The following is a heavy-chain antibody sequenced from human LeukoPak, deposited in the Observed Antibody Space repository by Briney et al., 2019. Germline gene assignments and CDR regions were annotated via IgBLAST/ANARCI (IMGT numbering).Heavy chain of an antibody. CDR2: IIPIFGTT. D-gene: IGHD6-19*01. CDR3: ARDSAEQWLTYYFDY. Sequence: SVKVSCKASGGTFSSYAFSWVRQAPGQGLEWMGGIIPIFGTTYYAQKYQGRVTITADESTSTVYMELSSLTSEDTAIYYCARDSAEQWLTYYFDYWGQGTLVTVSS. CDR1: GGTFSSYA. V-gene: IGHV1-69*13. J-gene: IGHJ4*02.